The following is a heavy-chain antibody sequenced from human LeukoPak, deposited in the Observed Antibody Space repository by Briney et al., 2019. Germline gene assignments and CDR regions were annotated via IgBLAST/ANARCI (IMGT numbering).Heavy chain of an antibody. D-gene: IGHD1-1*01. V-gene: IGHV3-30-3*01. CDR2: MSYDGSNK. CDR1: GFTFSSYA. Sequence: GGSLRLSCAASGFTFSSYAMHWVRQAPGKGLEWVAVMSYDGSNKYYADSVKGRFTISRDNSKNTLYLQMNSLRAEDTAVYYCASPLFPVQLEQTPFDYWGQGTLVTVSS. J-gene: IGHJ4*02. CDR3: ASPLFPVQLEQTPFDY.